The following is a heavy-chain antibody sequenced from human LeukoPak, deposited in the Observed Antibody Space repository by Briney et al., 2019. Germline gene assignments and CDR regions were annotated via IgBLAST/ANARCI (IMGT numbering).Heavy chain of an antibody. V-gene: IGHV3-48*02. CDR3: AKDSDYYHSSGYYYAYFQH. Sequence: TGGSLRLSCAVSGFTFSTYSMNWVRQAPGKGLEWVSYISSSSSTTYYADSVKGRFTISRDNAKNSLYLQMNSLRDEDTAVYYCAKDSDYYHSSGYYYAYFQHWGQGTLVTVSS. J-gene: IGHJ1*01. D-gene: IGHD3-22*01. CDR1: GFTFSTYS. CDR2: ISSSSSTT.